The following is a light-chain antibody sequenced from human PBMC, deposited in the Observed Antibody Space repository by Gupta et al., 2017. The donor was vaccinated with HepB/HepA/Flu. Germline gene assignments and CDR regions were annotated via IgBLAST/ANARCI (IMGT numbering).Light chain of an antibody. CDR3: RQEDRSPWC. CDR1: QGIRND. CDR2: AAS. Sequence: AIQMTQSPSSLSASVGDRVTISCRASQGIRNDLGWYQQKGGEAPKLLIYAASSLQRGVPSRFSGSGSGTDFTLTISSLEPEDVAIYYCRQEDRSPWCFGQGTKLEIK. V-gene: IGKV1-6*01. J-gene: IGKJ2*01.